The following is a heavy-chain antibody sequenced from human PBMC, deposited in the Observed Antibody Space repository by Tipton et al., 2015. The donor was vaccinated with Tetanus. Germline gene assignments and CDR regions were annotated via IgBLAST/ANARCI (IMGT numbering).Heavy chain of an antibody. D-gene: IGHD3-16*02. Sequence: TLSLTCAVYGGSFSGYYWSWIRQPPGKGLEWIGEINHSGSTNYNPSLKSRVTISVDTSKNQFSLKLSSVTAADTAVYYCARGYDYVWGSYRYTGGNAFDIWGQGTMVTVSS. CDR3: ARGYDYVWGSYRYTGGNAFDI. CDR2: INHSGST. J-gene: IGHJ3*02. CDR1: GGSFSGYY. V-gene: IGHV4-34*01.